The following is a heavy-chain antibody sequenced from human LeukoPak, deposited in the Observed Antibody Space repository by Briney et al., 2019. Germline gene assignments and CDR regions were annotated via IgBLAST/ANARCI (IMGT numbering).Heavy chain of an antibody. J-gene: IGHJ5*02. CDR2: IIPIFGTA. CDR1: GGTFSSYA. CDR3: ARSTYYYGSGSYYNVHWFDP. D-gene: IGHD3-10*01. V-gene: IGHV1-69*06. Sequence: VASVKVSCKASGGTFSSYAISWVRQAPGQGLEWMGGIIPIFGTANYAQKFQGRVTITADKSTSTAYMELSSLRSEDTAVYYCARSTYYYGSGSYYNVHWFDPWGQGTLVTVSS.